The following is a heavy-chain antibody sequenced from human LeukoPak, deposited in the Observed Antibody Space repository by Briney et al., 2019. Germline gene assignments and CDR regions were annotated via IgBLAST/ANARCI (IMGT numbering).Heavy chain of an antibody. Sequence: GGSLRLSCAASGFTFRNYATGWVRQAPGKGLECVSAISDDSSKTSYADSVKGRFTISRDYSKNTLYLQMNSLRAEDTAVYYCAKEGPDYGDYRSGDYFDFWGQGTLVTVSS. V-gene: IGHV3-23*01. CDR2: ISDDSSKT. CDR1: GFTFRNYA. J-gene: IGHJ4*02. CDR3: AKEGPDYGDYRSGDYFDF. D-gene: IGHD4-17*01.